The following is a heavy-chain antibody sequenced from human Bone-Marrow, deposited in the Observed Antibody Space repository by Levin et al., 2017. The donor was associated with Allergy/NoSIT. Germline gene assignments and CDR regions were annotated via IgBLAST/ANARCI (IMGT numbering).Heavy chain of an antibody. Sequence: GASVKVSCRTSGYTFTGYWMHWVRQAPGQGLEWVGRINPNSGVTNYARKFQGRVTVTRDTSISTAYMELSRLRSDDTAVYYCAKERGAGAWYFDYWGQGTLVTVSS. CDR3: AKERGAGAWYFDY. D-gene: IGHD2-15*01. V-gene: IGHV1-2*06. J-gene: IGHJ4*02. CDR2: INPNSGVT. CDR1: GYTFTGYW.